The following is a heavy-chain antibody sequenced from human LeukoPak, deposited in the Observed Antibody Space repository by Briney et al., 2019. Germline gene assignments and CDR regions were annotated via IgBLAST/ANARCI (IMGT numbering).Heavy chain of an antibody. Sequence: SETLSLTCTVSGGSISSYYWSWIRQPPGKGLEWIGYIYYSGSTNYNTSLKSRVTISVDTSKNQFSLKPSSVTAADTAVYYCARNGPVRGYSYGLFDYWGQGTLVTVSS. J-gene: IGHJ4*02. CDR2: IYYSGST. D-gene: IGHD5-18*01. CDR1: GGSISSYY. V-gene: IGHV4-59*01. CDR3: ARNGPVRGYSYGLFDY.